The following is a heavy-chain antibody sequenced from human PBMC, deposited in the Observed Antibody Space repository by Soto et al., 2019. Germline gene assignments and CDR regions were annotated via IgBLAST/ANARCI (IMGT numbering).Heavy chain of an antibody. Sequence: GGSLRLSCAAPGFTFSSYAMSWVRQAPGKGLEWVSAISGSGGSTYYADSVKGRFTISRDNSKNTLYLQMNSLRAEDTAVYYCAKDRNYDFWSGYHNWFEPWGQGTLVNVYS. CDR2: ISGSGGST. CDR3: AKDRNYDFWSGYHNWFEP. J-gene: IGHJ5*02. CDR1: GFTFSSYA. D-gene: IGHD3-3*01. V-gene: IGHV3-23*01.